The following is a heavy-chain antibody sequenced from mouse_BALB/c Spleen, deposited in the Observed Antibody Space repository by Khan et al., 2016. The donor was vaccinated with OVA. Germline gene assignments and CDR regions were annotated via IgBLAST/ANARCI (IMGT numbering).Heavy chain of an antibody. V-gene: IGHV9-3-1*01. J-gene: IGHJ3*01. CDR1: GYTFTNYG. CDR2: INTYVGEP. CDR3: ARANDNYWIAY. D-gene: IGHD2-1*01. Sequence: QIQLVQSGPELKKPGETVKISCKASGYTFTNYGMNWVKQAPGQGLKWMGWINTYVGEPTYAEDFKGRFALSLETSASTAYLQINSLKYEDTATYFCARANDNYWIAYWGQGTLVTVSA.